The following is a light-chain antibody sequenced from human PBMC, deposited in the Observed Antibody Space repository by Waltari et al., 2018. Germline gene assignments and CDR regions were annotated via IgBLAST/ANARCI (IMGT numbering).Light chain of an antibody. J-gene: IGLJ2*01. Sequence: SALPPPASVSGSPGQSPTIPCTGTSSHFRGSTFVPWYQPPPGKAPKLMLYEVSNRPSGVANRFSGSKSGNTASLTISGLQAEDEADYYCSSYTSSSTRVFGGGTKLTVL. CDR3: SSYTSSSTRV. CDR1: SSHFRGSTF. CDR2: EVS. V-gene: IGLV2-14*01.